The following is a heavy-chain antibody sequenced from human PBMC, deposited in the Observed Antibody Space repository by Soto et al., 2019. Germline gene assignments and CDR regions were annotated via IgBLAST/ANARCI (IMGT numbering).Heavy chain of an antibody. J-gene: IGHJ3*01. V-gene: IGHV4-38-2*02. CDR3: ARDAGASSNAFDV. Sequence: PSETLSLTCAVSGSSITNGYYWCWIWQPPGQGLEWIGTIYHSGSTYYNPSLKTRVTISVDTSKNQFSLNLTSVTAADTAVYYCARDAGASSNAFDVWGQGTMVTV. D-gene: IGHD3-10*01. CDR1: GSSITNGYY. CDR2: IYHSGST.